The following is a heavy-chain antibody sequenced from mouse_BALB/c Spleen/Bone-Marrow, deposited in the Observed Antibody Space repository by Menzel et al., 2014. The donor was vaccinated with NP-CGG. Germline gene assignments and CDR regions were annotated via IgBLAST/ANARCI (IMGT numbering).Heavy chain of an antibody. Sequence: QVHVKQSGPELVRPGVSVKISCKGSGYTFTDYPMHWVKQSHAKSLEWIGVISIYSGNTNYNQNFKGKAKMTVDKSSSTVYMELARLTSEDSAIYHCARGFLGHFDYWGQGTTLTVSS. V-gene: IGHV1S137*01. CDR2: ISIYSGNT. CDR1: GYTFTDYP. CDR3: ARGFLGHFDY. J-gene: IGHJ2*01.